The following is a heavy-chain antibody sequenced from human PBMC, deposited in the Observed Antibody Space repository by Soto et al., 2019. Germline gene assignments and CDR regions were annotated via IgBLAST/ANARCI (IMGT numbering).Heavy chain of an antibody. V-gene: IGHV3-30-3*01. CDR1: GFPFSSYA. J-gene: IGHJ4*02. D-gene: IGHD5-18*01. CDR3: ARSRAAPAMFDY. CDR2: ISYDGSNK. Sequence: GGSLTRSCAASGFPFSSYAMHWVRQAPGKGLEWVAVISYDGSNKYYADSVKGRFTISRDNSKNTLYLQMNSLRAEDTAVYYCARSRAAPAMFDYWGQGTLVTVSS.